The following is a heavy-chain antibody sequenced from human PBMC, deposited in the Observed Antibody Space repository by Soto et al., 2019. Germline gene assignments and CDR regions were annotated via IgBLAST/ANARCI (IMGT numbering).Heavy chain of an antibody. CDR3: GRDGYCSGGSCYSDAFDI. CDR2: IYSGGST. V-gene: IGHV3-66*01. Sequence: EVQLVESGGGLVQPGGSLRLSCAASGFTVSSNYMSWVRQAPGKGLEWVSVIYSGGSTYYADSVKGRFTISRDNSKNTLYLQMNSLRAEDTAVYYCGRDGYCSGGSCYSDAFDIWGQGTMVTVSS. J-gene: IGHJ3*02. D-gene: IGHD2-15*01. CDR1: GFTVSSNY.